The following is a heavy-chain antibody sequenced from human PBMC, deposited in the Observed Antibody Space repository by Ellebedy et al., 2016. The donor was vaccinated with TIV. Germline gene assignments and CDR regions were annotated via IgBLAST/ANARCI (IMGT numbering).Heavy chain of an antibody. Sequence: PGGSLRLSCAASGFTFSTSNMNWVRQAPGKGLEWVSYISSSNHPIYYTDSVKGRLTISRDNAKNSLYRQLNSLRDEDTAVYLCARDRGVGFLGGMDVWGQGTTVTVSS. V-gene: IGHV3-48*02. CDR3: ARDRGVGFLGGMDV. CDR1: GFTFSTSN. J-gene: IGHJ6*02. D-gene: IGHD3-10*01. CDR2: ISSSNHPI.